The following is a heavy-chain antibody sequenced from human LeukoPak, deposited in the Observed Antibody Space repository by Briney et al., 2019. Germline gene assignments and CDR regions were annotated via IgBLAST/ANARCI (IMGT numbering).Heavy chain of an antibody. D-gene: IGHD4-17*01. J-gene: IGHJ3*01. CDR1: GLTFSDTN. CDR3: ARRARDYGDSHAFDV. CDR2: IRRVPTDL. V-gene: IGHV3-11*01. Sequence: GGSLRLSCVASGLTFSDTNLAWIRQAPGKGLEWISYIRRVPTDLYYADSVKGRFTITRDNAKNSLYLQMNSLRAEDTANYYCARRARDYGDSHAFDVWGQGTMVTVSS.